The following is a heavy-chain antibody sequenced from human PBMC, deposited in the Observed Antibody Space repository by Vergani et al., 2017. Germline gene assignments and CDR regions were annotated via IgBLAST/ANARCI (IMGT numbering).Heavy chain of an antibody. Sequence: QLQLQQSGPGLVKPSETLFLTCTVSADSISSGSYYWGWIRQPPGKSLEWIVSIYYSGITYHNPSLKSRVAISVDTSKNQFSLKVTSVTAADTAVYFCARQRPGSGWSPGDFDDWGQGILVTVSS. CDR2: IYYSGIT. J-gene: IGHJ4*02. CDR1: ADSISSGSYY. D-gene: IGHD6-19*01. V-gene: IGHV4-39*01. CDR3: ARQRPGSGWSPGDFDD.